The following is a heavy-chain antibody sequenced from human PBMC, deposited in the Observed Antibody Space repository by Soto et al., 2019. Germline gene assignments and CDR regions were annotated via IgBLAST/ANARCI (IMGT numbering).Heavy chain of an antibody. CDR1: GGSISSYY. CDR3: ARALKNTAMAHSYYYYGLDV. CDR2: IYYSGST. Sequence: SEALSLTWTVSGGSISSYYWNWIRQPPGKGLEWIGYIYYSGSTNYNPSLESRVTISVDTSKNQFSLILTSVTAADTAVYYCARALKNTAMAHSYYYYGLDVWGQGTTVTVSS. J-gene: IGHJ6*02. V-gene: IGHV4-59*01. D-gene: IGHD5-18*01.